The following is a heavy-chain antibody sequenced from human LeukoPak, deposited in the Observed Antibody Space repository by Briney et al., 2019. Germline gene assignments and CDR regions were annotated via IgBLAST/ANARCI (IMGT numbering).Heavy chain of an antibody. J-gene: IGHJ4*02. CDR2: IDTDTRGT. CDR3: VRAGAYHFDN. CDR1: GFTFSDYW. D-gene: IGHD3-16*01. V-gene: IGHV3-74*01. Sequence: GGSLRLSCAASGFTFSDYWMHWVRQAPGKGLVWVSIIDTDTRGTYYADSVKGRFTISRDNAKDTLYLQMNSLRAEDTAVYYCVRAGAYHFDNWGQGTLVTVSS.